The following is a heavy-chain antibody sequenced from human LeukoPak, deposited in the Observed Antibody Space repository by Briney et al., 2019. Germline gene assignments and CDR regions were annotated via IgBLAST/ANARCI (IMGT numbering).Heavy chain of an antibody. CDR2: ISYDGDRK. CDR3: SKDDITTAFYYYAMHV. D-gene: IGHD2-15*01. V-gene: IGHV3-30*18. J-gene: IGHJ6*02. CDR1: GFTFSSYG. Sequence: PGGSLRLSCAASGFTFSSYGMHWVRQAPGKGLEWVAAISYDGDRKWYADSVKGRFTISRDNSKNTLYLQMSSLRVEDTAVYYCSKDDITTAFYYYAMHVWGQGTTVTVSS.